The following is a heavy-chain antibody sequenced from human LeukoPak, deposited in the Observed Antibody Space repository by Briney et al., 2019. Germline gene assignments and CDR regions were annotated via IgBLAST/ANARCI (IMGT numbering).Heavy chain of an antibody. CDR3: ARISCTGNSCRPYSYYDMDV. CDR2: IWYDGGIK. CDR1: GFTFNTFG. D-gene: IGHD2-8*02. J-gene: IGHJ6*02. V-gene: IGHV3-33*01. Sequence: TGGSLRLSCAASGFTFNTFGVNWVRQAPGKGLEWVAVIWYDGGIKYYADSVKGRFTVSRDNSKSTLYLQLNSLRAEDTAVYYCARISCTGNSCRPYSYYDMDVWGQGTTATVSS.